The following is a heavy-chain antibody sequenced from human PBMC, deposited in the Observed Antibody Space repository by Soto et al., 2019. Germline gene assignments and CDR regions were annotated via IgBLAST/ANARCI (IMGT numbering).Heavy chain of an antibody. CDR2: ISGSGGST. V-gene: IGHV3-23*01. D-gene: IGHD1-20*01. CDR3: VRYSRNDKIFDY. J-gene: IGHJ4*02. CDR1: GFTFSSYA. Sequence: EVQLLDSGGGLVQPGGSLRVSCAASGFTFSSYAMSWVRQAPGKGLEWVSGISGSGGSTYYADSVKGRFTISRDNSKNTLVLQMNSLSAGAKAVYYCVRYSRNDKIFDYWGQGSMVTVSS.